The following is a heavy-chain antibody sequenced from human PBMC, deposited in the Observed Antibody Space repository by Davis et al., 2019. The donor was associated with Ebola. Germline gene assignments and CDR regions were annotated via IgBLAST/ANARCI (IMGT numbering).Heavy chain of an antibody. V-gene: IGHV3-23*01. CDR1: GFTFSSYG. D-gene: IGHD1-26*01. J-gene: IGHJ4*02. Sequence: PGGSLRLSRAASGFTFSSYGMSWVRQAPGRGLEWVSTISGSGKTTNYADSVKGRFTISRDNSKITVYLEMHTLRAEDTALYYCAKARAMGTTTYFDHWGQGTLVAVSS. CDR2: ISGSGKTT. CDR3: AKARAMGTTTYFDH.